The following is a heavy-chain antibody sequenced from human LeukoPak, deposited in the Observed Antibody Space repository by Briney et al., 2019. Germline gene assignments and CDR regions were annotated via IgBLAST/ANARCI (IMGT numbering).Heavy chain of an antibody. J-gene: IGHJ3*02. CDR2: IIPILGIA. V-gene: IGHV1-69*04. D-gene: IGHD2-2*01. CDR1: GGTFSSYA. Sequence: SVKVSCKASGGTFSSYAISWVRQAPGQGLEWMGRIIPILGIANYAQKFQGRVTITADKSTSTAYMELSSLRSEDTAVYYCARDLTVVPAPPNAFDIWGQGTMVTVSS. CDR3: ARDLTVVPAPPNAFDI.